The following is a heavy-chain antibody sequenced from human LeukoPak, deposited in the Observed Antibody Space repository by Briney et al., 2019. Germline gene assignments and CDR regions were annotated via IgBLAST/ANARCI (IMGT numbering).Heavy chain of an antibody. Sequence: ASVKVSCKASGYTFINYGVTWVRQAPGQGLEWMGWISASNGNTNYAQKLQGRVTMTTETSTSTAYMELRSLRPDDTAVYCCARALSRGYSGYDYGLGYWGQGTLVTVSS. V-gene: IGHV1-18*01. J-gene: IGHJ4*02. CDR1: GYTFINYG. D-gene: IGHD5-12*01. CDR3: ARALSRGYSGYDYGLGY. CDR2: ISASNGNT.